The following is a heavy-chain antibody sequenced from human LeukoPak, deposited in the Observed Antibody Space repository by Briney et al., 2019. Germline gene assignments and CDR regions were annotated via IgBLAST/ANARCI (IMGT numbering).Heavy chain of an antibody. CDR1: GFTFSSFA. CDR2: TSGSGGNT. V-gene: IGHV3-23*01. J-gene: IGHJ4*02. CDR3: AKQRASYGYVFDY. Sequence: PGGSLRLSCAASGFTFSSFAMSWVRQAPGKGLEWVSSTSGSGGNTYYAHSVKGRFTISRANFKNTLFLQMNSLRAEDTATYYCAKQRASYGYVFDYWGQGTLVTVSS. D-gene: IGHD5-18*01.